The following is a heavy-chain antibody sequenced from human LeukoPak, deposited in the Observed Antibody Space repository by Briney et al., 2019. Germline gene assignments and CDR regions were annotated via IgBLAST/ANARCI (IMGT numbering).Heavy chain of an antibody. Sequence: SETLSLTCTVAGGSISSDYWSWIRQPPGKGLEWVGYIYYSGSNNYNPSLKSRVTISVDTSKNQCSLELRSVTAATTAVYYCARVRDIAVVDSYYFDYWGQGTLVTVSS. V-gene: IGHV4-59*01. J-gene: IGHJ4*02. D-gene: IGHD6-19*01. CDR2: IYYSGSN. CDR3: ARVRDIAVVDSYYFDY. CDR1: GGSISSDY.